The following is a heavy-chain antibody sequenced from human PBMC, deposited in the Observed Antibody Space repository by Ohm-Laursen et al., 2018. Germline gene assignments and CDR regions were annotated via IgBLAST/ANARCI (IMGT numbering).Heavy chain of an antibody. V-gene: IGHV3-23*01. Sequence: SLRLSCAASGITFSSYAMNWVRQAPGKGLEWVSGISGSGGSTDYADSVKGRFTISRDNSKNTLYLQMNILRADDTAVYYCAITGGLWNYWGQGTLVTVSS. D-gene: IGHD3-10*01. CDR1: GITFSSYA. CDR3: AITGGLWNY. J-gene: IGHJ4*02. CDR2: ISGSGGST.